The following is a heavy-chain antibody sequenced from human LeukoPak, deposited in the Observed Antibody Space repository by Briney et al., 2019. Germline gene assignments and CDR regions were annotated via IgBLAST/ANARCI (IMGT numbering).Heavy chain of an antibody. V-gene: IGHV3-21*01. CDR1: GFTFSSYS. D-gene: IGHD3-22*01. CDR3: ARTGPLYDSSGQSRGY. J-gene: IGHJ4*02. Sequence: GGSLRLSCAASGFTFSSYSMNWVRQAPGKGLEWVSSISSSSNYIYYADSVKGRFTISRDNAKNSLYLQMNSLRAEDTAVYYCARTGPLYDSSGQSRGYWGQGTLVTVSS. CDR2: ISSSSNYI.